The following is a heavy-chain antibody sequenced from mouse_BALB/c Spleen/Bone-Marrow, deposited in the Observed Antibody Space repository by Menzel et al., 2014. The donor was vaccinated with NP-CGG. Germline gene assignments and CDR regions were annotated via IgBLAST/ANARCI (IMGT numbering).Heavy chain of an antibody. V-gene: IGHV7-3*02. CDR2: IRHKANGYTT. J-gene: IGHJ1*01. CDR3: ARDRNYGSSGYFDF. Sequence: EVQLEGSGGGLVQPGGSLRLSCATSGFTFTDYYMSWVRQPPGKALEWLGFIRHKANGYTTEYSASVKGRFTISRDNSESILYIQMNTLRAEDSANYYCARDRNYGSSGYFDFWGEGTTVTVSS. CDR1: GFTFTDYY. D-gene: IGHD1-1*01.